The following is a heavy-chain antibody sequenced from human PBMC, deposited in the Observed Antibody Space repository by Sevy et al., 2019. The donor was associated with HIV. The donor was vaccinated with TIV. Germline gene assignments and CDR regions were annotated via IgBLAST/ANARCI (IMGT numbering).Heavy chain of an antibody. CDR3: ARHVGAAVDWFDP. Sequence: SETLSLTCTVSGDSISSSSYYWGGIRQPPGKGREWIGQIYYSGNTYYSPSLKSRVTISVDTSKNQFSLRLNSVTAADTAVYYCARHVGAAVDWFDPWGQGSLVTVSS. V-gene: IGHV4-39*01. J-gene: IGHJ5*02. CDR2: IYYSGNT. CDR1: GDSISSSSYY. D-gene: IGHD2-21*02.